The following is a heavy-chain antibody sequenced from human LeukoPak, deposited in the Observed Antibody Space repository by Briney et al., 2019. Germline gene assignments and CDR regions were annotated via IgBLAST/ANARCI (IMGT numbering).Heavy chain of an antibody. Sequence: SETLSLTCTVSGGSVTTYHWSSIRHPPGKGVEWIGYIYYSGSINYNPSLNSRDTLSLDTSKNEFSLKLRSVTGADTAVYYCARYPGASGDSYYFDYWGQGTRVTVSS. D-gene: IGHD4-17*01. CDR1: GGSVTTYH. CDR3: ARYPGASGDSYYFDY. CDR2: IYYSGSI. V-gene: IGHV4-59*02. J-gene: IGHJ4*02.